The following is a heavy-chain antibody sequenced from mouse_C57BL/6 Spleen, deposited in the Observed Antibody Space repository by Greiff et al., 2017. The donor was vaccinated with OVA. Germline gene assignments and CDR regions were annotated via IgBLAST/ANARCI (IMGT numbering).Heavy chain of an antibody. CDR1: GFTFSDYG. CDR3: ARGGDYDTGYYFDY. D-gene: IGHD2-4*01. Sequence: EVKLVESGGGLVKPGGSLKLSCAASGFTFSDYGMHWVRQAPEKGLEWVAYISSGSSTIYYADTVKGRFTISRDNAKTTLFLQMTSLRSEDTAMYYWARGGDYDTGYYFDYWGQGTTLTVSS. CDR2: ISSGSSTI. J-gene: IGHJ2*01. V-gene: IGHV5-17*01.